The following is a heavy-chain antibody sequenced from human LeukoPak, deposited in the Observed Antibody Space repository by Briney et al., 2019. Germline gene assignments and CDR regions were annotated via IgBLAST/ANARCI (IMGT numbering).Heavy chain of an antibody. V-gene: IGHV4-59*01. CDR2: IYYSGST. CDR3: ARAQVDYNNGPGSQGYYSYGMGV. J-gene: IGHJ6*02. Sequence: SETLSLTCTVSGGSISTYYGNWIRQAPGKGLEWIGYIYYSGSTNYNPSLKSRVTMSVDTSRNQFSLKLSSVTAADTAVYYCARAQVDYNNGPGSQGYYSYGMGVWGQGTTVTVSS. CDR1: GGSISTYY. D-gene: IGHD4-11*01.